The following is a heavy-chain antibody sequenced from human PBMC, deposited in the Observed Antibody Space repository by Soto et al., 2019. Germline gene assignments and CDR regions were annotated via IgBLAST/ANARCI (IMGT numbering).Heavy chain of an antibody. CDR1: GFTFSDYY. CDR2: ISSSGTGI. CDR3: ARAYSDAFDI. J-gene: IGHJ3*02. Sequence: GGSLRLSCAASGFTFSDYYMTWIRQALGKGLEWVSYISSSGTGIYYADSVKGRFTISRDNGKNSLYLQMSSLRVEDTAVYYCARAYSDAFDIWGQGTMVTVSS. D-gene: IGHD2-15*01. V-gene: IGHV3-11*01.